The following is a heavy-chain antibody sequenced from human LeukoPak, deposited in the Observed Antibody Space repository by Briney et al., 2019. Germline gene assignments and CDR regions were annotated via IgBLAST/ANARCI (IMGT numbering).Heavy chain of an antibody. CDR2: INPKSGDT. V-gene: IGHV1-2*02. Sequence: ASVKVSCRASGYTFAAYYMHWVRQVPGQGLEWMGWINPKSGDTNYAQKFQGRVTMTRDTSITTFYMDLSSLRSDDTAVYYCARDPGRPGRYWYFDLWGRGTLVAVSS. D-gene: IGHD1-26*01. CDR1: GYTFAAYY. J-gene: IGHJ2*01. CDR3: ARDPGRPGRYWYFDL.